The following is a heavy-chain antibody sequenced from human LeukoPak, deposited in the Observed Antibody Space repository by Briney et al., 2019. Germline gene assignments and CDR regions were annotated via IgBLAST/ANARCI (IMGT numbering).Heavy chain of an antibody. CDR3: ARDPPGVDGAFDY. Sequence: SPTLSLICSVAGGAINIYHWGWLLQRPGKGLEWIAYIFDNGGTKYNPSLKSRVTISVDTPKNQFSLKLNSVTPADTAVYYCARDPPGVDGAFDYWGQGILITVSS. V-gene: IGHV4-59*01. CDR2: IFDNGGT. D-gene: IGHD3-10*01. J-gene: IGHJ4*02. CDR1: GGAINIYH.